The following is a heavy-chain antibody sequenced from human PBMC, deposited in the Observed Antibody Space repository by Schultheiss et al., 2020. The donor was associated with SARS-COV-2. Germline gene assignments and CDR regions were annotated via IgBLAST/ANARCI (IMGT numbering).Heavy chain of an antibody. J-gene: IGHJ6*02. Sequence: GGSLRLSCAASGFTFDDYAMHWVRQAPGKGLEWVSAISGSGGSTYYADSVKGRFTISRDNSKNTLYLQMNSLRAEDTAVYYCAREGVTTGYYYGMDVWGQGTTVTVSS. CDR1: GFTFDDYA. CDR3: AREGVTTGYYYGMDV. CDR2: ISGSGGST. D-gene: IGHD4-17*01. V-gene: IGHV3-23*01.